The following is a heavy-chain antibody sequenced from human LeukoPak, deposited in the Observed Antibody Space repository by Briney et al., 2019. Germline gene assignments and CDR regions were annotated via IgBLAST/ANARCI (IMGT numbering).Heavy chain of an antibody. CDR2: ISNGGSTI. CDR1: GFTFGRSE. V-gene: IGHV3-48*03. CDR3: ARHDTGDAFDY. J-gene: IGHJ4*02. D-gene: IGHD2-21*01. Sequence: PGGSLRLSWAASGFTFGRSEMNWVRQAPGKGLEWISYISNGGSTIFYADSVKGRFTISRDNAKNSLSLQMNSLRAEDTAVYYCARHDTGDAFDYWGQGALVTVSS.